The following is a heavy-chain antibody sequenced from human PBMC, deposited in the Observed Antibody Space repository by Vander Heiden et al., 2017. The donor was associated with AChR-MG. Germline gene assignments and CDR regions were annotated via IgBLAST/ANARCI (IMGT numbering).Heavy chain of an antibody. CDR1: GFTTSSSA. D-gene: IGHD6-19*01. CDR2: ISGGGGST. V-gene: IGHV3-23*01. CDR3: AKRYSSGWSFDS. Sequence: EVQLLESGGGLVQPGGSLRLSCAASGFTTSSSAMTWVRQAPGKGLEWVSAISGGGGSTYYADSVKGRFTISRDNSKNTLYLQMNSLRAEDTAVYYCAKRYSSGWSFDSWGQGTLVTVSS. J-gene: IGHJ4*02.